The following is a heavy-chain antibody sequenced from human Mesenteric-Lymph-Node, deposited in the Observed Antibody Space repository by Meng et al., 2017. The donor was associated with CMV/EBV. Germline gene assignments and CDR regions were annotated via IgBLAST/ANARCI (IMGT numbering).Heavy chain of an antibody. Sequence: FTFSTYDMHWVRQPTGKGLEWVSGIGTQDDTYYADSVKGRFTISRETAKNSFFLQMNSLRAGDTAVYYCARGTHCSADDCYPNTYDYWGQGTLVTVSS. CDR2: IGTQDDT. CDR3: ARGTHCSADDCYPNTYDY. D-gene: IGHD2-15*01. CDR1: FTFSTYD. J-gene: IGHJ4*02. V-gene: IGHV3-13*01.